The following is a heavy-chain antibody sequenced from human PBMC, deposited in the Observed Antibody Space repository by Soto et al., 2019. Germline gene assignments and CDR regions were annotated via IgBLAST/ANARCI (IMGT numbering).Heavy chain of an antibody. CDR2: IYYSGST. V-gene: IGHV4-59*08. D-gene: IGHD3-3*01. J-gene: IGHJ4*02. CDR1: GGSISTYY. Sequence: QVQLQESGPGLAKPSETLSLTCTVSGGSISTYYWSWIRQPPGKGLEWIGYIYYSGSTNYNPSLKSRVTISVDTSKNQFSLKLSSVTAADTAVYYCVRGGWRHIDYWGQGTLVTVSS. CDR3: VRGGWRHIDY.